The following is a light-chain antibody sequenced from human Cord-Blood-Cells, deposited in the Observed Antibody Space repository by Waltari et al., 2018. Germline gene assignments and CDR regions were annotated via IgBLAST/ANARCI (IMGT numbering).Light chain of an antibody. Sequence: QSALTQPASVSGSPGQSITISCTGTSSDVGSYNLVSWYQQHPGKAPKLMIYEDSNRPSGVSNRFSGSKSGNTASLTISGLQAEDEADYYCCSYAGSSTWVFGGGTKLTVL. CDR3: CSYAGSSTWV. CDR2: EDS. CDR1: SSDVGSYNL. J-gene: IGLJ3*02. V-gene: IGLV2-23*01.